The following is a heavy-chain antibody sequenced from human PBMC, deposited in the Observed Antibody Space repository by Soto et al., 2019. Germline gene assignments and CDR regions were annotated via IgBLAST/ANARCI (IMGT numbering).Heavy chain of an antibody. D-gene: IGHD1-1*01. J-gene: IGHJ4*02. CDR1: GFTFTNYY. CDR3: ARDSGDTTLRQWGRSFHY. CDR2: INPSGGGT. V-gene: IGHV1-46*01. Sequence: QVQLVQSGAEVKKPGASVKVCCKASGFTFTNYYIHWVRQAPGQGLEWMGLINPSGGGTFYAQKFQGRVTVTRDTSTGTVYMELSNLRSEDTAVYFCARDSGDTTLRQWGRSFHYWGQGTLVTVSS.